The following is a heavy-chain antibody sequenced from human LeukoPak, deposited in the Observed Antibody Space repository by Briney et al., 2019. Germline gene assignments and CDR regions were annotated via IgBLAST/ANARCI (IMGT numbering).Heavy chain of an antibody. V-gene: IGHV3-33*06. CDR3: AKDRYPYSSSSVHWFDP. D-gene: IGHD6-6*01. CDR2: IWYDGSNK. Sequence: PGRSLRLSCAASGFTFSSYGMHWVRQAPGKGLEWVAVIWYDGSNKYYADSLKGRFTISRDNSKNMLYLQMNILRVEDTAVYHCAKDRYPYSSSSVHWFDPWGQGTLVTVSS. CDR1: GFTFSSYG. J-gene: IGHJ5*02.